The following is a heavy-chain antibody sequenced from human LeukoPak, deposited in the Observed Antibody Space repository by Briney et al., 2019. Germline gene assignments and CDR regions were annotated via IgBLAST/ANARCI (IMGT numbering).Heavy chain of an antibody. CDR3: ARSSGYSSSWYLLPYSSGWYGGNWFDP. Sequence: ASVKVSCKASGYTFTSYYMHWVRQAPGQGLEWMGIINPSGGSTSYAQKFQGRVTMTRDTSSSTVCMELSSLRSEDTAVYYCARSSGYSSSWYLLPYSSGWYGGNWFDPWGQGTLVTVSS. V-gene: IGHV1-46*01. CDR2: INPSGGST. CDR1: GYTFTSYY. D-gene: IGHD6-13*01. J-gene: IGHJ5*02.